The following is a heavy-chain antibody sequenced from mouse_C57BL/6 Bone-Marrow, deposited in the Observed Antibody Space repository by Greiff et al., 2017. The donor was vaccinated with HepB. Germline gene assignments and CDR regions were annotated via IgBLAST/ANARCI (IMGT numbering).Heavy chain of an antibody. D-gene: IGHD2-4*01. CDR2: IYPRSGNT. J-gene: IGHJ4*01. Sequence: VMLVESGAELARPGASVKLSCKASGYTFTSYGISWVKQRTGQGLEWIGEIYPRSGNTYYNEKFKGKATLTADKSSSTAYMELRSLTSEDAAVYFCARRDYDVYYYAMDYWGQGTSVTVSS. CDR3: ARRDYDVYYYAMDY. V-gene: IGHV1-81*01. CDR1: GYTFTSYG.